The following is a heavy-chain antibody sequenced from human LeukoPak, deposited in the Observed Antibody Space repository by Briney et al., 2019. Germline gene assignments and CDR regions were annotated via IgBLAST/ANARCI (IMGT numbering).Heavy chain of an antibody. V-gene: IGHV3-23*01. Sequence: GGSLRLSCAASGFTFSSYAMSWVRQAPGKGLEWVSVISGSGGTTYYADSVKGRFTISRDNSKDTLYLQMNSLRAEDTAVYYCAKGKRGDYYMDVWGKGTTVTVSS. CDR3: AKGKRGDYYMDV. D-gene: IGHD3-16*01. CDR2: ISGSGGTT. J-gene: IGHJ6*03. CDR1: GFTFSSYA.